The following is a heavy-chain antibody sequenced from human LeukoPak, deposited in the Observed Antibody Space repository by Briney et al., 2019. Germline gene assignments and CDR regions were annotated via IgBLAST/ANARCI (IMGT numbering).Heavy chain of an antibody. J-gene: IGHJ3*01. V-gene: IGHV3-74*01. Sequence: GGSLRLSCAASGFTFSSYWMHWVRQAPGKGLVWVSRVNSDGSSTSYADSVKGRFTISRDNAKNTLYLQMNSLRAEDTAVYYCARDAQLLWFGELGDWGQGTMVTVSS. CDR1: GFTFSSYW. CDR2: VNSDGSST. D-gene: IGHD3-10*01. CDR3: ARDAQLLWFGELGD.